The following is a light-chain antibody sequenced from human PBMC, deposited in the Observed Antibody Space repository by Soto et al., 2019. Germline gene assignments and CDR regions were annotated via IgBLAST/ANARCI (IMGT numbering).Light chain of an antibody. CDR2: GAS. CDR1: QSVSSSY. CDR3: QQYGSSPPWT. V-gene: IGKV3-20*01. Sequence: EIVLTQSPDTFSLSPGERATLSCRASQSVSSSYLAWYQQKPGQAPRLLIYGASSRATGIPDRFSGSGSGTDFTLTISRLEPEDFAVYYCQQYGSSPPWTFGQGTKVDIK. J-gene: IGKJ1*01.